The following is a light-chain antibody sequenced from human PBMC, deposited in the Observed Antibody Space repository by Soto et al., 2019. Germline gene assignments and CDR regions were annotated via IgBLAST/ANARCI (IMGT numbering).Light chain of an antibody. Sequence: VLTQSPATLSLSPGERATLSFRASLDVNSYLAWYQQKPGQAPRLLIYDASNRDTGIPDRFSGSGSGTDFTLTISRLEPEDFAVYYCQQYGSSGTFGQGTRVDIK. CDR3: QQYGSSGT. CDR1: LDVNSY. V-gene: IGKV3-20*01. J-gene: IGKJ1*01. CDR2: DAS.